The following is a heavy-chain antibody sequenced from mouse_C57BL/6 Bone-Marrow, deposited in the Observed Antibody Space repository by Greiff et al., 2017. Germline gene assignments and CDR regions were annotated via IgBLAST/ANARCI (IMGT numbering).Heavy chain of an antibody. Sequence: QVQLQQPGAELVKPGASVKLSCKASGYTFTSYWMQWVKQRPGQGLEWIGEIDPSDSYTNYNQKFKGKATLTVDTSSSTAYMQLSSLTSEDSAVYYCAREDSNYLYCFDYWGQGTALTVSS. CDR3: AREDSNYLYCFDY. CDR1: GYTFTSYW. J-gene: IGHJ2*01. CDR2: IDPSDSYT. V-gene: IGHV1-50*01. D-gene: IGHD2-5*01.